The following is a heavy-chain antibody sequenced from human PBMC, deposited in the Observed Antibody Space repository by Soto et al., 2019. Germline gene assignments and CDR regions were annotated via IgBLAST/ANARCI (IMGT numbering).Heavy chain of an antibody. Sequence: RRLSCEGSGFTFSSYEMNWVRQAPGKGQEWVSYISSSGSTKNYADSVKGRFTISRDNVKNSLYLQMNSLRAEDTAVYYCARVPRNFYYNGMDVWGQGTTVTVSS. CDR2: ISSSGSTK. CDR1: GFTFSSYE. J-gene: IGHJ6*02. CDR3: ARVPRNFYYNGMDV. V-gene: IGHV3-48*03.